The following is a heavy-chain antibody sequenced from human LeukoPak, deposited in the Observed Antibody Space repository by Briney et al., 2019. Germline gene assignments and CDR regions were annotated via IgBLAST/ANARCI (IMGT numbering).Heavy chain of an antibody. CDR1: GYTFTSYG. V-gene: IGHV1-18*01. J-gene: IGHJ4*02. CDR3: ARDAKVDTAMAVDY. D-gene: IGHD5-18*01. Sequence: GASVKVSCKASGYTFTSYGISWVRQAPGQGLEWMGWISAYNGNTNYAQKLQGRVTMTTDTSTSTAYMELRSLRSDDTAVYYCARDAKVDTAMAVDYWGQGTLVTVSS. CDR2: ISAYNGNT.